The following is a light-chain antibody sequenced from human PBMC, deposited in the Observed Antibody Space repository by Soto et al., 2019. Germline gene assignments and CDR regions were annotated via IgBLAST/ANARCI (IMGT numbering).Light chain of an antibody. CDR1: QGISNY. Sequence: DIQMTQSPSSLSASVGDRVTITCRASQGISNYLAWYQQKPGKVPKLLIYAASTLQSGVPSRFSVSGSGTDFTLTINSLQPEDVATYYCQKYDSAPRTFGQGTKVEIK. CDR2: AAS. J-gene: IGKJ1*01. CDR3: QKYDSAPRT. V-gene: IGKV1-27*01.